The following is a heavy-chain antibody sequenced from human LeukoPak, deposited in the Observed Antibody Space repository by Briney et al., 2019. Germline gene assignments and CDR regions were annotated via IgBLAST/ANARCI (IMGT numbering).Heavy chain of an antibody. CDR1: GFTFSAYT. CDR3: ARDRGRSSSGWSTTAYFDY. Sequence: PGGSLRLSCAASGFTFSAYTMNWVRQAPGKGLEWVSTVSHSSDVHYSDSVKGRFTISRDNSKNTLYLQMNSLRAEDTAAYYCARDRGRSSSGWSTTAYFDYWGQGTLVTVSS. D-gene: IGHD6-19*01. CDR2: VSHSSDV. J-gene: IGHJ4*02. V-gene: IGHV3-69-1*01.